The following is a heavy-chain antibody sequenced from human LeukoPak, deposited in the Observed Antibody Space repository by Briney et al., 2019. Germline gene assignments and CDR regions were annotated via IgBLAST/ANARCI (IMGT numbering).Heavy chain of an antibody. CDR1: GYSISSGYY. D-gene: IGHD2-15*01. J-gene: IGHJ4*02. V-gene: IGHV4-38-2*02. Sequence: SETLSLTCAVSGYSISSGYYWGWIRQPPGKGLEWIGSIYHSGSTYYNPSLRSRVTISVDTSKNQFSLKLSSVTAADTAVYYCARDWGFVVAALYYFDYWGQGTLVTVSS. CDR2: IYHSGST. CDR3: ARDWGFVVAALYYFDY.